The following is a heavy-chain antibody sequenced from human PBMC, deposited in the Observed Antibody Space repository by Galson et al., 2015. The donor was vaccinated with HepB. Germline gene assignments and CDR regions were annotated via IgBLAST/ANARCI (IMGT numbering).Heavy chain of an antibody. Sequence: SVKVSCKASGGTFSSYTISWVRQAPEQGLEWMGRIIPILGIANYAQKFKGRVTITADKSTSTAYMELSSLRSEDAAVYYCARDRRGDNTMPLGYWGQGTLVTVSS. V-gene: IGHV1-69*04. CDR2: IIPILGIA. J-gene: IGHJ4*02. D-gene: IGHD2-2*01. CDR3: ARDRRGDNTMPLGY. CDR1: GGTFSSYT.